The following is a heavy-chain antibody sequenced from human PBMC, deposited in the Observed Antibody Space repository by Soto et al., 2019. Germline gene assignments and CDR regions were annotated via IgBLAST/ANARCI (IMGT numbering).Heavy chain of an antibody. Sequence: SETLSLTCTVSGGSISTGGYYWNWIRQHPGKGLEWIGYFYYSGSTYYNPSLKSRVTISVNTSKNQFSLKLSSVTAADTAVYYCARDNGYSYGYTLDHWGQGTLVTVSS. V-gene: IGHV4-31*03. CDR1: GGSISTGGYY. CDR2: FYYSGST. CDR3: ARDNGYSYGYTLDH. D-gene: IGHD5-18*01. J-gene: IGHJ4*02.